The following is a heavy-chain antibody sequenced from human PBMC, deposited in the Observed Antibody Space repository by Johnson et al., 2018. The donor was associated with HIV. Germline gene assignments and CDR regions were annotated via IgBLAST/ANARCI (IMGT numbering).Heavy chain of an antibody. CDR2: IKQDGSEK. J-gene: IGHJ3*02. CDR1: GFTFSSYW. CDR3: ARARDYNFWSPATDI. Sequence: VQLVESGGGLVQPGGSLRLSCAASGFTFSSYWMSWVRQAPGKGLEWVANIKQDGSEKYYVDSVKGRFTISRDNAKNSLYLQMNSLRAEDTAVDYCARARDYNFWSPATDIWGQGTMVTVSS. D-gene: IGHD3-3*01. V-gene: IGHV3-7*01.